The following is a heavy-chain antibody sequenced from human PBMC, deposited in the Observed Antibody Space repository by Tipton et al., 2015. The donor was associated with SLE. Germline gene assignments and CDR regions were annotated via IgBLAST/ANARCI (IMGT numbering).Heavy chain of an antibody. CDR2: INHSGST. J-gene: IGHJ1*01. D-gene: IGHD3-3*01. CDR1: GGSFSGYY. Sequence: TLSLTCAVYGGSFSGYYWSWIRQPPGKGLEWIGEINHSGSTNYNPSLKSRVTISVDTSKNQFSLKLSSVTAADTAVYYCARGPDTIQGTFQHWGQGTLVTVFS. CDR3: ARGPDTIQGTFQH. V-gene: IGHV4-34*01.